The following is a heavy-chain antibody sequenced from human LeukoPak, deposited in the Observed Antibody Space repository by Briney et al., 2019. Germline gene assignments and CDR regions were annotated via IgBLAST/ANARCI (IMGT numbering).Heavy chain of an antibody. J-gene: IGHJ4*02. CDR3: AREASSGWYYFDY. D-gene: IGHD6-19*01. CDR1: GFTFSSYA. Sequence: GGSLRLSCAASGFTFSSYAMHWVRQAPGKGLEWVAVISYDGSNKYYADSVKGRFTISRDNSKNTLYLQMNSLRAEDTAVYCCAREASSGWYYFDYWGQGTLVTVSS. V-gene: IGHV3-30-3*01. CDR2: ISYDGSNK.